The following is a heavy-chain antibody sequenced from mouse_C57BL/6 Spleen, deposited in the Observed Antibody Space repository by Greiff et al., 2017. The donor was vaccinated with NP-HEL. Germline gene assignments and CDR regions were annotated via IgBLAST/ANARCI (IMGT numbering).Heavy chain of an antibody. V-gene: IGHV1-80*01. CDR3: ARGEIYYYGSSPYFDY. J-gene: IGHJ2*01. D-gene: IGHD1-1*01. CDR2: IYPGDGDT. CDR1: GYAFSSYW. Sequence: QVQLKQSGAELVKPGASVKISCKASGYAFSSYWMNWVKQRPGKGLEWIGQIYPGDGDTNYNGKFKGKATLTADKSSSTAYMQLSSLTSEDSAVYFCARGEIYYYGSSPYFDYWGQGTTLTVSS.